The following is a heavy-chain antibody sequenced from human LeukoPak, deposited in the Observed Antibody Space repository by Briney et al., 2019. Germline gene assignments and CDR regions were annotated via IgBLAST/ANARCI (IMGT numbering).Heavy chain of an antibody. V-gene: IGHV1-8*01. D-gene: IGHD7-27*01. CDR2: MSPNSGDT. Sequence: ASVRVSCKASGYTFTTYDINWVRQATGQGLEWLGWMSPNSGDTGYAQKFQGRVTMTSDSSISTAYMELSSLRSEDTAIYYCVRTPPNWGFDYWGQGTLVTVSS. J-gene: IGHJ4*02. CDR3: VRTPPNWGFDY. CDR1: GYTFTTYD.